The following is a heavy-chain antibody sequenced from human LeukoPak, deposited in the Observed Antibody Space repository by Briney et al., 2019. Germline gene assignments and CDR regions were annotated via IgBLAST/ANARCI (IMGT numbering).Heavy chain of an antibody. CDR1: GFTLNCYG. CDR3: AKGGYYFDY. J-gene: IGHJ4*02. CDR2: ISYDGSNK. V-gene: IGHV3-30*18. Sequence: GGSLRLSCAASGFTLNCYGMHWVRQAPGKGLEWVAVISYDGSNKYYADSVKGRFTISRDNSKNTLYLQMNSLRAEDTAVYYCAKGGYYFDYWGQGTLVTVSS.